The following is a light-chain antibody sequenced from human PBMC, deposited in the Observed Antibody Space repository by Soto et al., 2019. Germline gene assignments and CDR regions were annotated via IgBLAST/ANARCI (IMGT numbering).Light chain of an antibody. CDR3: SSYASSGTLV. V-gene: IGLV2-14*01. J-gene: IGLJ1*01. CDR2: EVS. Sequence: QSALTQPASVSGSPGQSITISCTGTSSDVGGYNYVSWYQQHPGKAPKLMIYEVSYRPSGVSDRFSGSKSGNTASLTISGLQAEDEADYYCSSYASSGTLVFGTGTKLTVL. CDR1: SSDVGGYNY.